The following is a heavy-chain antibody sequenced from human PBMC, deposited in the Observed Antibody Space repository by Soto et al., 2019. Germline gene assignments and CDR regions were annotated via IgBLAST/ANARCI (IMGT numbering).Heavy chain of an antibody. CDR1: GGSFSGYY. Sequence: SETLSLTCAVYGGSFSGYYWSWIRQPPGKGLEWIGGINHSGSTNYNPSLKSRVTISVDTSKNQFSLKLSSVTAADTAVYYCARSIVVVVAATVDYYYGMDVWGQGTTVTVSS. CDR2: INHSGST. J-gene: IGHJ6*02. D-gene: IGHD2-15*01. V-gene: IGHV4-34*01. CDR3: ARSIVVVVAATVDYYYGMDV.